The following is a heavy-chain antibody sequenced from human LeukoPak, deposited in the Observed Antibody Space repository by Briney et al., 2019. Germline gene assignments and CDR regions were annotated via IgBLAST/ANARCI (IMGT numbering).Heavy chain of an antibody. V-gene: IGHV1-69*13. CDR1: GGTFSSYA. Sequence: GASVKVSCKASGGTFSSYAISWVRQAPGQGLEWMGGIIPIFGTANYAQKFQGRVTITANESTSTAYMELSSLRSEDTAVYYCARVVSRFDWLLSYFDYWGQGTLVTVSS. D-gene: IGHD3-9*01. J-gene: IGHJ4*02. CDR3: ARVVSRFDWLLSYFDY. CDR2: IIPIFGTA.